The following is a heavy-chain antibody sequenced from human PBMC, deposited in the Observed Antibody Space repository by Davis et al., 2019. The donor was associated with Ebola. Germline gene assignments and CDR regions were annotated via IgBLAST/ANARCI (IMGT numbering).Heavy chain of an antibody. V-gene: IGHV4-34*01. CDR2: ISHHNGYT. CDR3: ARQTTGFDP. J-gene: IGHJ5*02. Sequence: SETLSLTCAVYGGSFSDYFWSWIRQPPEKGLEWIGEISHHNGYTNYNPSLSSRVAISVDTSKNQFSLKLSSVTAADTAVYYCARQTTGFDPWGQGTLVTVSS. CDR1: GGSFSDYF. D-gene: IGHD4-17*01.